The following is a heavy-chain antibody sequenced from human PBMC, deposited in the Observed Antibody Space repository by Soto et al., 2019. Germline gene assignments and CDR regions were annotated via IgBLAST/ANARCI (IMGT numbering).Heavy chain of an antibody. CDR2: ISYDGSNK. D-gene: IGHD3-22*01. Sequence: LRLSCAASGFTFSSYGMHWVRQAPGKGLEWVAVISYDGSNKYYADSVKGRFTISRDNSKNTLYLQMNSLRAEDTAVYYCAKDRAYDSSGYYYFFDYWGQGTPVTAPQ. CDR3: AKDRAYDSSGYYYFFDY. CDR1: GFTFSSYG. V-gene: IGHV3-30*18. J-gene: IGHJ4*02.